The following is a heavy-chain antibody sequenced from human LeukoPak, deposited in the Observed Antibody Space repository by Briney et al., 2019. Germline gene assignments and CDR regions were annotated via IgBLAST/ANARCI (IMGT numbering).Heavy chain of an antibody. CDR1: GDSVSSDSAA. V-gene: IGHV6-1*01. D-gene: IGHD1-1*01. J-gene: IGHJ5*01. CDR3: ARAVAGTEGWFNS. Sequence: SQTLSLTCDISGDSVSSDSAAWNWIRQSPSRGLEWLGRTYYRSKWYNDYSAFVKSRIIINPDTSKNQFSLQLNSVTPEDTAVYYCARAVAGTEGWFNSWGQGTLVTVSS. CDR2: TYYRSKWYN.